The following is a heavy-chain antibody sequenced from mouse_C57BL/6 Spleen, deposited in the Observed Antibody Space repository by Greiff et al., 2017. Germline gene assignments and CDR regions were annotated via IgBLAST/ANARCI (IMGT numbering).Heavy chain of an antibody. V-gene: IGHV14-2*01. CDR3: ARSGVDVYFDY. J-gene: IGHJ2*01. CDR2: IDPEDGET. Sequence: VQLQQSGAELVKPGASVKLSCTASGFNINDYYMHWVKQRTEQGLEWIGRIDPEDGETKYAPEFQGMATITADTSSNTAYLQLSSLTSEDTSVYYGARSGVDVYFDYWGQGTTLTVSS. D-gene: IGHD3-1*01. CDR1: GFNINDYY.